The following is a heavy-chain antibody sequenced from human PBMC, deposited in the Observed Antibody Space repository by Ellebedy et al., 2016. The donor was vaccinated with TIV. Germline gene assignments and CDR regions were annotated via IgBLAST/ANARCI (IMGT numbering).Heavy chain of an antibody. Sequence: ASVKVSCXASGGTFSSYAISWVRQAPGQGLEWMGGIIPIFGTANYAQKFQGRVTITADKSTSTAYMELSSLRSEDTAVYYCASQGIVATITSHYYYYGMDVWGQGTTVTVSS. J-gene: IGHJ6*02. V-gene: IGHV1-69*06. CDR1: GGTFSSYA. CDR3: ASQGIVATITSHYYYYGMDV. D-gene: IGHD5-12*01. CDR2: IIPIFGTA.